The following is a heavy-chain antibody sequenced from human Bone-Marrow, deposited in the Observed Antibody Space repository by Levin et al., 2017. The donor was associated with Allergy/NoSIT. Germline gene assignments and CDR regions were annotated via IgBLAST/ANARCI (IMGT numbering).Heavy chain of an antibody. Sequence: SETLSLTCAVYGGSFSGYSWNWIRQPPGKGLEWIGEVFHYGSTNYNPSLKSRVTISVDRSKNQFSLKLTSVTAADTAVYYWARAVGLCTNDECNSYRFDPWGQGTLVTVSS. V-gene: IGHV4-34*12. D-gene: IGHD2/OR15-2a*01. CDR2: VFHYGST. J-gene: IGHJ5*02. CDR1: GGSFSGYS. CDR3: ARAVGLCTNDECNSYRFDP.